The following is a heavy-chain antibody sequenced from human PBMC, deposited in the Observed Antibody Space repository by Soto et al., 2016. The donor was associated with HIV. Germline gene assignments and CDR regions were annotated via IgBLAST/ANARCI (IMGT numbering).Heavy chain of an antibody. CDR2: IIPMFGLP. Sequence: QVQLVQSGAEVKKPGSSVKVSCKASGDSFDNFAISWVRQAPGQGLEWMGGIIPMFGLPKYAQKFQGRVTITADESTKTADMELSSLRSEDTAVYYCARDRQWDFDWLPKGLDPWGQGSLVTVSS. CDR1: GDSFDNFA. CDR3: ARDRQWDFDWLPKGLDP. J-gene: IGHJ5*02. V-gene: IGHV1-69*12. D-gene: IGHD3-9*01.